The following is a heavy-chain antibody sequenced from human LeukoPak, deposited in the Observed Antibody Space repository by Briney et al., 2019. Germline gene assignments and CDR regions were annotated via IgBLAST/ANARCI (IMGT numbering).Heavy chain of an antibody. CDR3: ARGSRTAMVDH. V-gene: IGHV3-74*01. Sequence: PGGSLRLSCAASGFTFSIYWMHWVRHAPGKGLVWVSRINSDGSSTSYADSVKGRFTISRDNAENTLYLQMNSLRAEDTAVYYCARGSRTAMVDHWGQGTLVTVSS. J-gene: IGHJ4*02. D-gene: IGHD5-18*01. CDR2: INSDGSST. CDR1: GFTFSIYW.